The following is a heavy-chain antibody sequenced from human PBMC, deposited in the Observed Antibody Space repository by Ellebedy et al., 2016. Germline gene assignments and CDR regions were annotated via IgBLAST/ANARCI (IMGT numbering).Heavy chain of an antibody. Sequence: GESLKISXAASGFTFSGSAMHWVRQASGKGLEWVGRIRSKVNNYATEFAASVKGRFTISRDDSKNTTYLQMNSLKTEDTAVYYCARDPTGTTWGQGTLVTVSS. CDR2: IRSKVNNYAT. CDR1: GFTFSGSA. D-gene: IGHD1-7*01. V-gene: IGHV3-73*01. CDR3: ARDPTGTT. J-gene: IGHJ4*02.